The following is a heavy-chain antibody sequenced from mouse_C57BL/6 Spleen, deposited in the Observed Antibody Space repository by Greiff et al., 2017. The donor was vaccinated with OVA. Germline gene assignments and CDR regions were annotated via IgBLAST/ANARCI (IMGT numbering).Heavy chain of an antibody. D-gene: IGHD1-1*01. J-gene: IGHJ1*03. V-gene: IGHV1-55*01. CDR2: IYPGSGST. Sequence: QVQLQQPGAELVKPGASVKMSCKASGYTLTSYWITWVKQRPGQGLEWIGDIYPGSGSTNYNEKFKSKATLTVDTSSSTAYMQLSSLTSEDSAVYYCARDPYYGSSDWYFDVWGTGTTVTVSS. CDR1: GYTLTSYW. CDR3: ARDPYYGSSDWYFDV.